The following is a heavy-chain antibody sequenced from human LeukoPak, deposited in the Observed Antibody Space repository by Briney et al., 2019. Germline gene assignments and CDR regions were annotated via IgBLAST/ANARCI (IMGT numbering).Heavy chain of an antibody. CDR2: IKSDGSS. Sequence: GGSLRLSCAASGFTFSSYWMHWVRQAPGKGLVWVSRIKSDGSSIYADSVKGRFTISRDNAKNTLYLQMNSLRAEDTAVYYCARDSGYSYGRDAFDIWGQGTMVTVSS. D-gene: IGHD5-18*01. J-gene: IGHJ3*02. V-gene: IGHV3-74*01. CDR3: ARDSGYSYGRDAFDI. CDR1: GFTFSSYW.